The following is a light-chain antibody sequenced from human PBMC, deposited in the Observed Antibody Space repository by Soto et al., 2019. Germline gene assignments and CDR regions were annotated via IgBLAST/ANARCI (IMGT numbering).Light chain of an antibody. CDR3: QQRSKWPPVT. CDR2: GAS. J-gene: IGKJ5*01. V-gene: IGKV3D-20*02. CDR1: QSVSSSY. Sequence: EIVLTQSPGTLSLSPGERATLSCRASQSVSSSYLAWYQQKPGQAPRLLIYGASNRATGIPDRFSGSGSGTDFTLTISGLEPEDFAVYYCQQRSKWPPVTFGQGTRLEIK.